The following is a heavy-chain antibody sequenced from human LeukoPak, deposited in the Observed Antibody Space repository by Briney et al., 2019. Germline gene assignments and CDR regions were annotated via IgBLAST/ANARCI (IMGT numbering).Heavy chain of an antibody. CDR3: ARGHYDVLAASYKWTPDY. CDR1: AFTFSDYY. J-gene: IGHJ4*02. CDR2: ISNSASTI. D-gene: IGHD3-9*01. V-gene: IGHV3-11*04. Sequence: GGSLRLSCAASAFTFSDYYMSWIRQAPGKGLEWISYISNSASTIYYADSVKGRFTISRDNAKNSLSLQLNSLRVEDTAVYYCARGHYDVLAASYKWTPDYWGQGTLVTVSS.